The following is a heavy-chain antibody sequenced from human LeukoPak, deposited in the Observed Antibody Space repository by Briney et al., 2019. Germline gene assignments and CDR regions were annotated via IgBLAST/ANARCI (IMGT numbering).Heavy chain of an antibody. CDR1: AGSISSSSYY. Sequence: SETLSLTCSVYAGSISSSSYYWGWIRQPPAKGLEWIGCIYYSGSTYYNPSLKSRVTISVDTSKNQFSLKLSSVTAVDTAVYSCARVDFGAGNAFDIWGQGTMVTVSS. CDR2: IYYSGST. V-gene: IGHV4-39*07. D-gene: IGHD3-3*01. J-gene: IGHJ3*02. CDR3: ARVDFGAGNAFDI.